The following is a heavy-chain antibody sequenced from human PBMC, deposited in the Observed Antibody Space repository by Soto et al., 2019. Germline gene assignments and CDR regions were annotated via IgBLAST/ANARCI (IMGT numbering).Heavy chain of an antibody. Sequence: GASVKVSCKASGGTFSSYTISWVRQAPGQGLEWMGRIIPILGIANYAQKFQGRVTITADKSTSTAYMELSSLRSEDTAVYYCARGGEQLAKEWGYYYYYMDVWGKGTTVTVSS. CDR1: GGTFSSYT. CDR2: IIPILGIA. V-gene: IGHV1-69*02. D-gene: IGHD6-6*01. CDR3: ARGGEQLAKEWGYYYYYMDV. J-gene: IGHJ6*03.